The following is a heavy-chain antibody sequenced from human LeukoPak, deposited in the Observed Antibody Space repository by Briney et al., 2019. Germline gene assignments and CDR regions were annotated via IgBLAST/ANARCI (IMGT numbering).Heavy chain of an antibody. CDR1: GGSFSGYY. J-gene: IGHJ1*01. Sequence: SETLSLTCAVYGGSFSGYYWSWIRQPPGKGLEWIGYIYYTGSTNYNPSLKNRVTISVHTSKNQFSLRLSSVTVADTAVYYCARGHEWLEEYFQHWGQGTLVTVSS. CDR2: IYYTGST. V-gene: IGHV4-59*01. D-gene: IGHD6-19*01. CDR3: ARGHEWLEEYFQH.